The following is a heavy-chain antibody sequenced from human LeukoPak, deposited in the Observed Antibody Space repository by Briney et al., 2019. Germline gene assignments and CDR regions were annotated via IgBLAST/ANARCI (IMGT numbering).Heavy chain of an antibody. CDR3: ARLVNSSGWYRYYYCYYYMDV. CDR2: ISPILGIA. Sequence: SVKVSCKASGGTFSSYAISWVRQAPGQGLEWMGRISPILGIANYAQKLQGRVTMTTDTSTSTAYMELRSLRSDDTAVYYCARLVNSSGWYRYYYCYYYMDVWGKGTTVTVSS. CDR1: GGTFSSYA. J-gene: IGHJ6*03. D-gene: IGHD6-19*01. V-gene: IGHV1-69*04.